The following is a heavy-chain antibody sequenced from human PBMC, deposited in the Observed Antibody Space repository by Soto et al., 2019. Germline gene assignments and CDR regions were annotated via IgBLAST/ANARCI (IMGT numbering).Heavy chain of an antibody. V-gene: IGHV1-69*02. CDR1: GGTFDFYT. CDR2: VHPIVGMS. J-gene: IGHJ4*02. CDR3: AASYGSGSTHFDS. Sequence: QVQLVQSGTEVKKPGSSVKVSCTASGGTFDFYTINWLRQAPGRGLEWVGRVHPIVGMSTSALKFQGRVTISADKSTNTAFMYLTTLKSEDTAGYDCAASYGSGSTHFDSCGQGTLVTVTS. D-gene: IGHD3-10*01.